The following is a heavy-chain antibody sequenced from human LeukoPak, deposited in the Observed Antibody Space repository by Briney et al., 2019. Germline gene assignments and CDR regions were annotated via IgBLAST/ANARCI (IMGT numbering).Heavy chain of an antibody. CDR1: GGSISSSSYY. J-gene: IGHJ4*02. D-gene: IGHD6-19*01. CDR3: ARWEQWLEYYFDY. CDR2: IYYSGST. Sequence: SETLSLTCTVSGGSISSSSYYWGWIRQPPGKGLEWIGSIYYSGSTYYNPSLKSRVTISVDTSKNQFSLKLSSVTAADTAVYYCARWEQWLEYYFDYWGQGTLVTVSS. V-gene: IGHV4-39*07.